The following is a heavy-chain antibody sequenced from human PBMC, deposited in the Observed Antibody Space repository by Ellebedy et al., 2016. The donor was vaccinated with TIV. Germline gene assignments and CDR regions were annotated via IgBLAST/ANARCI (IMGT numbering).Heavy chain of an antibody. J-gene: IGHJ6*03. D-gene: IGHD3-3*01. CDR3: TRRGYDFRSGYSSLGDYYMDV. V-gene: IGHV4-39*01. CDR1: GGSISSSSYY. Sequence: SETLSLXCTVSGGSISSSSYYWGWIRQPPGKGLEWIGSIYYGGSTYYNPSLKSRVTISVDTSKNQFSLKLSSVTAADTAVYYCTRRGYDFRSGYSSLGDYYMDVWGKGTTVTVSS. CDR2: IYYGGST.